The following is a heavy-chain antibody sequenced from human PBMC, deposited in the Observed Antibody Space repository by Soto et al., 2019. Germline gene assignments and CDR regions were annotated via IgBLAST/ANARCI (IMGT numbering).Heavy chain of an antibody. J-gene: IGHJ6*02. CDR3: ARAYCGGDCSYGMDV. CDR2: IIPIFGTA. CDR1: GGTFSSYA. Sequence: SVKVSCKASGGTFSSYAISWARQAPGQGLEWMGGIIPIFGTANYAQKFQGRVTITADESTSTAYMELSSLRSEDTAVYYCARAYCGGDCSYGMDVWGQGTTVTVSS. V-gene: IGHV1-69*13. D-gene: IGHD2-21*01.